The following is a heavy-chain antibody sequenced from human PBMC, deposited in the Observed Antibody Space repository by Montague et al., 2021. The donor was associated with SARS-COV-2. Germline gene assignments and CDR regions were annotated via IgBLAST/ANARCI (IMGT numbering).Heavy chain of an antibody. D-gene: IGHD3-3*01. CDR3: ASGKYYDFWSGYYSHDYVSGMDV. CDR2: IHTSGRT. Sequence: SETLSLTCTVPGGSISSYYWSWIRQSAGKGLEWIGRIHTSGRTAYTPPLNSRVTMSVDTSKNQFSLKLSSVTAADTAVYYCASGKYYDFWSGYYSHDYVSGMDVWGQGTTVTVSS. J-gene: IGHJ6*02. V-gene: IGHV4-4*07. CDR1: GGSISSYY.